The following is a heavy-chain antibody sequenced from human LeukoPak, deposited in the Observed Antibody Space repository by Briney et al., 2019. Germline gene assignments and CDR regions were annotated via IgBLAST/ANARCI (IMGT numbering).Heavy chain of an antibody. D-gene: IGHD1-26*01. CDR2: ISYDGGTK. J-gene: IGHJ4*02. Sequence: PGRSLRLSCAASGFTFRAYAIHWVRQAPGKGLEWVAFISYDGGTKDYTDSVKGRFTISRDNSKNTLFLQMNSLIAEDTAVYYCARDPSGSGSDWPNWGFDYWGQGTLVTVSS. V-gene: IGHV3-30-3*01. CDR1: GFTFRAYA. CDR3: ARDPSGSGSDWPNWGFDY.